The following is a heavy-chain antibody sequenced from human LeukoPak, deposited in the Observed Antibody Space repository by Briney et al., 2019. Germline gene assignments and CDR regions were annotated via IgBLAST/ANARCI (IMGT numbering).Heavy chain of an antibody. CDR1: GFTFSSYA. D-gene: IGHD4-17*01. CDR3: AKEPDYGDYFDY. V-gene: IGHV3-23*01. Sequence: GGSQRLSCAASGFTFSSYAMSWVRQAPEKGLEWVSAISGSGGSTYYADSVKGRFTISRDNSKNTLYLQMNSLRAEDTAVYYCAKEPDYGDYFDYWGQGTLVTVSS. J-gene: IGHJ4*02. CDR2: ISGSGGST.